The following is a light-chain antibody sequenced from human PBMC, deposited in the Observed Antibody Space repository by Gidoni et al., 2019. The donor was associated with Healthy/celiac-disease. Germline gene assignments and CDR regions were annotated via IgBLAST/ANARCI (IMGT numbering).Light chain of an antibody. CDR2: DVS. CDR1: SRDVGCYSY. V-gene: IGLV2-14*03. Sequence: QSALTQPASVSGSPGPSLTISCTGTSRDVGCYSYVSWYQQHPGKAPKLMIYDVSNRPSGFSNRFSGSKSGNTASLTSSGLQAEDEADYYCSSYTSSSTLGHVVFGGGTKLTVL. J-gene: IGLJ2*01. CDR3: SSYTSSSTLGHVV.